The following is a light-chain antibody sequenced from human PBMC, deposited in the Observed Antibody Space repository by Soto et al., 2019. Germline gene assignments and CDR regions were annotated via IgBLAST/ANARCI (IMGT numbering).Light chain of an antibody. CDR3: QQYNSYSPT. CDR2: KAS. V-gene: IGKV1-5*03. CDR1: QSISVW. J-gene: IGKJ1*01. Sequence: DIQLTQSRSTLSASVGDRVAITCRASQSISVWLAWYQQKAGKAPNLLIYKASRLESGVPSRFSGSGSETEFTLTISGLQPGDSATYYCQQYNSYSPTFGQGTKVDIK.